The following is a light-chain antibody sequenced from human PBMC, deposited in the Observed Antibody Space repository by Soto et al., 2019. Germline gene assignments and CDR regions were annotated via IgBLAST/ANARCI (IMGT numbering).Light chain of an antibody. CDR1: SSDVGGYNF. V-gene: IGLV2-8*01. CDR2: EVS. Sequence: QSALTQPASASGSPGQSVTISCTGTSSDVGGYNFVSWYQQYPGKAPKLMIYEVSKRPSGVPDRFSGSKSGNTASLTVSGLQAEDEADYYCSSYAGSDNYVFGTGTKLTVL. J-gene: IGLJ1*01. CDR3: SSYAGSDNYV.